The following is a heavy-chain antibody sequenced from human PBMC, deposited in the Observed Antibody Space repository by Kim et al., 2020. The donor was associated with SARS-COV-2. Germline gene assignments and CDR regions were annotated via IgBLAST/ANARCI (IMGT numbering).Heavy chain of an antibody. Sequence: GGSLRLSCAASGFTFSSYSMNWVRQAPGKGLEWVSSISSSSYIYYADSVKGRFTISRDNAKNSLYLQMNSLRAEDTAVYYCARHIPYYGSGNRYFDYWGQGTLVTVSS. CDR2: ISSSSYI. V-gene: IGHV3-21*01. J-gene: IGHJ4*02. CDR1: GFTFSSYS. CDR3: ARHIPYYGSGNRYFDY. D-gene: IGHD3-10*01.